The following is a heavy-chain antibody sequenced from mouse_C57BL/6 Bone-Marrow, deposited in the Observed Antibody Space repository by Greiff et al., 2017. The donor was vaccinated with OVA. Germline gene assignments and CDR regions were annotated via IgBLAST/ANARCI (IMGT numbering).Heavy chain of an antibody. D-gene: IGHD2-1*01. V-gene: IGHV1-66*01. CDR2: IYPGSGNT. CDR3: ARDYGNYPFAY. CDR1: GYSFTSYY. Sequence: VKLMESGPELVKPGASVKISCKASGYSFTSYYIHWVKQRPGQGLEWIGWIYPGSGNTKYNEKFKGKATLTADTSSSTAYMQLSSLTSEDSAVYYCARDYGNYPFAYWGQGTLVTVSA. J-gene: IGHJ3*01.